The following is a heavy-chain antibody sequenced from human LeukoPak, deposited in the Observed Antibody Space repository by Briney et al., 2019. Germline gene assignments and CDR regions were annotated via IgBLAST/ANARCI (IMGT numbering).Heavy chain of an antibody. J-gene: IGHJ4*02. Sequence: PLGGSLRLSCAAFGFTFIGYGMHWVGQAPGRGLEWVALISYDGSNKYYADSVKGRFTISRDNSKNTLYLQINSLRAEDTAVYYCAKGLAYFDYWGQGTLVTVSS. D-gene: IGHD6-19*01. V-gene: IGHV3-30*18. CDR1: GFTFIGYG. CDR3: AKGLAYFDY. CDR2: ISYDGSNK.